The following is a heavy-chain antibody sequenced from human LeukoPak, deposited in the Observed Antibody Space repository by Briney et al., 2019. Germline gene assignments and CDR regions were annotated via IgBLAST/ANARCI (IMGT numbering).Heavy chain of an antibody. J-gene: IGHJ4*02. CDR2: ISGYNGNT. CDR1: GYTFTNYG. Sequence: ASVKVSCKTSGYTFTNYGISWVRQAPGQGPEWMGWISGYNGNTNYVQKFQGRVTMTTDTSTSTAHMGLRSLRSDDTAGYYCARDLSLGRHDYGEPFDYWGQGTQVTVSS. CDR3: ARDLSLGRHDYGEPFDY. V-gene: IGHV1-18*01. D-gene: IGHD4-17*01.